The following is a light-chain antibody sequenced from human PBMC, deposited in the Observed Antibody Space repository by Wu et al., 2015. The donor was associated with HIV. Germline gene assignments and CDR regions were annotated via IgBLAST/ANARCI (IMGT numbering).Light chain of an antibody. V-gene: IGKV1-5*03. J-gene: IGKJ1*01. CDR3: QQYNFYSRT. Sequence: DIQMTQSPSTLSASVGDKVSFTCRASQNIGTSLAWYQQKPGKAPQLLMYKATALQSGVPSRFSGSGSGTDFTLTINGLQPDDLATYYCQQYNFYSRTFGQGTKVEVK. CDR1: QNIGTS. CDR2: KAT.